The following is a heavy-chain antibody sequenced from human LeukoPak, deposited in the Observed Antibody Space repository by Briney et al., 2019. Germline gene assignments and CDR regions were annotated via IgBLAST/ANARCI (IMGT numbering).Heavy chain of an antibody. CDR2: IYPGDSDT. Sequence: GVSLKISCKGSGYSFTSYWIGWVRQMPGKGLEWMGIIYPGDSDTRYSPSFQGQVTISADKSISTAYLQWSSLKASDTAMFYCARMYDYSNFYFDYWGQGTLVTVSS. V-gene: IGHV5-51*01. D-gene: IGHD4-11*01. CDR1: GYSFTSYW. CDR3: ARMYDYSNFYFDY. J-gene: IGHJ4*02.